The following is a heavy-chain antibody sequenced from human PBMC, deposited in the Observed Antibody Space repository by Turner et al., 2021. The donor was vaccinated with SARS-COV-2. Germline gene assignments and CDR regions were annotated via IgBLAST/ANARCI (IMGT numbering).Heavy chain of an antibody. CDR1: GYRFNGYY. J-gene: IGHJ4*02. V-gene: IGHV1-2*02. Sequence: QVQLVQSGTEVRQPGASVKVSCRASGYRFNGYYIHWVRQAPGQGLEWMGWINPNTGATNYAQKSQGRVTLTRDTSIRTVYMELTRLRADDTAVYYCAKDSGAVDGSFDFWGQGSLVAVSS. CDR3: AKDSGAVDGSFDF. CDR2: INPNTGAT. D-gene: IGHD3-10*01.